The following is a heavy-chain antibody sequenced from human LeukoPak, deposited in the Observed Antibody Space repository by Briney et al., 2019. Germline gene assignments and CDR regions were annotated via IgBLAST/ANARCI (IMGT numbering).Heavy chain of an antibody. V-gene: IGHV3-7*01. CDR1: GFSFSNHY. D-gene: IGHD3-16*01. Sequence: GGSLRLSCTASGFSFSNHYMRWIRQAPGKGVEWVANINEDGSNKWHLGSVKGRFTVSRDNARNSLYLQMGSLRAEDMAVYYCAKGAYYYYMDVWGKGTTVTVSS. CDR2: INEDGSNK. CDR3: AKGAYYYYMDV. J-gene: IGHJ6*03.